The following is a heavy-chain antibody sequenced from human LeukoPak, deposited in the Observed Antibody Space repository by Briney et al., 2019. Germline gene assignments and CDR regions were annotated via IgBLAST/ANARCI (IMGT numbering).Heavy chain of an antibody. CDR2: ISYDGSNK. CDR1: GFTFSSYA. V-gene: IGHV3-30-3*01. Sequence: GRSLRLSCAASGFTFSSYAMHWVRQAPGKGLEWVAVISYDGSNKYYADSVKGRFTISRDNSKNTLYLQMNSLGAEDTAVYYCARGQGSSWYYFDYWGQGTLVTVSS. D-gene: IGHD6-13*01. CDR3: ARGQGSSWYYFDY. J-gene: IGHJ4*02.